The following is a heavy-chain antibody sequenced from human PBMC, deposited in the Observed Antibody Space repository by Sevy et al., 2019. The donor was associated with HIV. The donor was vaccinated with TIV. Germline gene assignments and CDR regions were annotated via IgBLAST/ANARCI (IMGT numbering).Heavy chain of an antibody. CDR1: GFTFSSYS. J-gene: IGHJ4*02. Sequence: GGSLRLSCAASGFTFSSYSMNWVRQAPGKGLEWVSSISSSSSYIYYADSVKGRFTISRDKAKNSLYLQMNSLRAEDTAVYYCARVAPNYYDSSGYYTDYWGQGTLVTVSS. CDR3: ARVAPNYYDSSGYYTDY. CDR2: ISSSSSYI. V-gene: IGHV3-21*01. D-gene: IGHD3-22*01.